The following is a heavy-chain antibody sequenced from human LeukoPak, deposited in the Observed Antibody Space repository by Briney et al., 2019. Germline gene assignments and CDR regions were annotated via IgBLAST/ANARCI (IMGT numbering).Heavy chain of an antibody. J-gene: IGHJ6*03. Sequence: ASVKVSCKASGYTFTGYYMHWVRQAPGQGLEWMGWINPNSGGTNYAQKFQGRVTMTRDTSISTAYMELSRLRSDDTAVYYCARGRGRTSYYYYYYMDVWGKGTTVTISS. CDR3: ARGRGRTSYYYYYYMDV. D-gene: IGHD3-16*01. V-gene: IGHV1-2*02. CDR2: INPNSGGT. CDR1: GYTFTGYY.